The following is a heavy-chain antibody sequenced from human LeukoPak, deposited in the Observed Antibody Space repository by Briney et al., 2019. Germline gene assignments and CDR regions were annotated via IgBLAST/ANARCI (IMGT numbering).Heavy chain of an antibody. CDR2: IYPSGST. V-gene: IGHV4-38-2*02. J-gene: IGHJ6*03. Sequence: SETLSLTCTVSGYSISSGYYWGWIRQPPGKGLEWIGSIYPSGSTDYNPSLKSRVTISINTSKNQFSLKQSSVTAADKAVYYCARGDWGSPDYYYMDVWGKGTTVTISS. CDR1: GYSISSGYY. D-gene: IGHD7-27*01. CDR3: ARGDWGSPDYYYMDV.